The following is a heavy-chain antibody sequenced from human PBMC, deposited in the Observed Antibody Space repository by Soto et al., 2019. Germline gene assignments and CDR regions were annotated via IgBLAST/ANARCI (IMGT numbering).Heavy chain of an antibody. V-gene: IGHV3-48*01. J-gene: IGHJ4*02. Sequence: EAQLVESGGTLVQPGGSLRLSCVASGFTFSSYSMNWVRQAPGKGLEWVAYISPSDTTIYYADSVKGRFTISRDDSKNSVYLQMNSLRVDDTALYYCARLLYDSGDYVGYWGQGTLVIVSA. D-gene: IGHD4-17*01. CDR2: ISPSDTTI. CDR1: GFTFSSYS. CDR3: ARLLYDSGDYVGY.